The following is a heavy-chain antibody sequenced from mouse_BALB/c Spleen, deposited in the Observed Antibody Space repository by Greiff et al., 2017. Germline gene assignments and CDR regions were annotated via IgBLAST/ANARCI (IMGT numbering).Heavy chain of an antibody. CDR3: ARGKKTGTGAMDY. D-gene: IGHD4-1*01. J-gene: IGHJ4*01. CDR1: GFTFSSFG. Sequence: EVMLVESGGGLVQPGGSRKLSCAASGFTFSSFGMHWVRQAPEKGLEWVAYISSGSSTIYYADTVKGRFTISRDNPKNTLFLQMTSLRSEDTAMYYCARGKKTGTGAMDYWGQGTSVTVSS. V-gene: IGHV5-17*02. CDR2: ISSGSSTI.